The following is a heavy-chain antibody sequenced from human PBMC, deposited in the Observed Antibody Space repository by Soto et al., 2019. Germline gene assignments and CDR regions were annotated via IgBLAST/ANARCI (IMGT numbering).Heavy chain of an antibody. CDR1: GFTFTEYD. CDR2: ISNDGTNK. Sequence: PGGSLRLSCAASGFTFTEYDMHWVRQAPGKGLEWVAIISNDGTNKDYADSVKGRFTISRDNSKNTLYLQMNSLRNEDTALYYCAKDKGITVQKHYFDYWGQGTLVTV. V-gene: IGHV3-30*18. J-gene: IGHJ4*02. D-gene: IGHD6-19*01. CDR3: AKDKGITVQKHYFDY.